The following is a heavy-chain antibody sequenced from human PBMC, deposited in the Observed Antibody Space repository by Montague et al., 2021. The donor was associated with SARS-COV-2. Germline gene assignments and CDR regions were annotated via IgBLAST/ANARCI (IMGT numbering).Heavy chain of an antibody. Sequence: SLRLSCAASGFTVSSNYMSWVRQAPGKGLEWFSVIYSGGNTNYADSVKGRFTISRDTSKNTQYLQMNSLRAEDTAVYYCARDPNQYDILTGSYRGYYAFDIWGQWTMVTVSS. V-gene: IGHV3-66*01. CDR3: ARDPNQYDILTGSYRGYYAFDI. D-gene: IGHD3-9*01. CDR1: GFTVSSNY. J-gene: IGHJ3*02. CDR2: IYSGGNT.